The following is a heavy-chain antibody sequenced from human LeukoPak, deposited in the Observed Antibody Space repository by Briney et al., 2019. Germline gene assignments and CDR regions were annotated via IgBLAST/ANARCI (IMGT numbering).Heavy chain of an antibody. D-gene: IGHD4-17*01. J-gene: IGHJ4*02. V-gene: IGHV5-51*01. Sequence: GGSLRLSCKGSGYSFTSYWIGWVRQMPGKGLEWMGIVCPGDSDTRYSPSFQGQVTISADKSISTAYLQWSSLKASDTAMYYCAYGSTAVDYWGQGTLVTVSS. CDR2: VCPGDSDT. CDR3: AYGSTAVDY. CDR1: GYSFTSYW.